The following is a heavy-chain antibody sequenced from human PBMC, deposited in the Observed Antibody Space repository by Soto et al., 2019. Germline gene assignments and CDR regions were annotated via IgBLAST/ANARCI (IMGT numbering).Heavy chain of an antibody. CDR1: EFTFSNYA. CDR3: VKGGGVLTASLDY. V-gene: IGHV3-64D*06. D-gene: IGHD2-21*02. J-gene: IGHJ4*02. CDR2: ISSHGHST. Sequence: GSLRLSCSAFEFTFSNYAMHWVRQAPGRGLEYVSAISSHGHSTYYVDSVKGRFTISRDNSNNTLYLQMSSLTAEDTAVYYCVKGGGVLTASLDYWGQGTLVTVSS.